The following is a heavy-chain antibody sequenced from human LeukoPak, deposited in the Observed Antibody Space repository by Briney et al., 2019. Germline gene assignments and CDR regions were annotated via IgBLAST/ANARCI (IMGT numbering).Heavy chain of an antibody. D-gene: IGHD2-2*01. Sequence: SETLSLTCTVSGGSISSGSYDWSWIRQPAGKGLEWIGRIYTSGSTNYNPSLKSRVTISVDTSKNQFSQKLSSVTAADTAVYYCARLADCSSTSCNDYWGQGTLVTVSS. CDR3: ARLADCSSTSCNDY. V-gene: IGHV4-61*02. CDR2: IYTSGST. J-gene: IGHJ4*02. CDR1: GGSISSGSYD.